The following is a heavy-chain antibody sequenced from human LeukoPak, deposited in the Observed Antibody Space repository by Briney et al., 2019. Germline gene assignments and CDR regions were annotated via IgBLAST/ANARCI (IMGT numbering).Heavy chain of an antibody. V-gene: IGHV3-74*01. D-gene: IGHD1-26*01. J-gene: IGHJ4*02. Sequence: GGSLRLSCAASGFTFSSYWMHWVRQVPGKGLMWVSRIKTDGSSTSYADSVKGRFTISRDNAKNSLYLQMNSLRPEDMAIYYCATEDGSYSRSLGFDYWGQGTLVTLSS. CDR1: GFTFSSYW. CDR3: ATEDGSYSRSLGFDY. CDR2: IKTDGSST.